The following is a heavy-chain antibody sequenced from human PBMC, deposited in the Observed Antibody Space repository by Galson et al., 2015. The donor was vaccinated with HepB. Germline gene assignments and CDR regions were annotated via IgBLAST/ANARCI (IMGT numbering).Heavy chain of an antibody. CDR1: GFTFSSYW. CDR3: IRGGSGNSYGQFDL. CDR2: ISPDGTST. D-gene: IGHD3-16*01. V-gene: IGHV3-74*01. J-gene: IGHJ2*01. Sequence: SLRLSCAASGFTFSSYWMHWVRQAPGKGLVWVSRISPDGTSTNYADSVNFADSVRGRFTISRDNARNMLYVQLNSLRVEDTAIYYCIRGGSGNSYGQFDLWGRGTPVSVSS.